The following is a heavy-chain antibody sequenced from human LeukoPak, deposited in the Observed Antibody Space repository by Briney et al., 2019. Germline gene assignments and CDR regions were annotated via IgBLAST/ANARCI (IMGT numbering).Heavy chain of an antibody. CDR2: ISSKAYGGTK. CDR1: GFTFGDYA. J-gene: IGHJ3*02. V-gene: IGHV3-49*03. CDR3: TRDRRRYDYGDYRDAFDI. D-gene: IGHD4-17*01. Sequence: GGSLRLSCLASGFTFGDYALSWFRQDPGKGLEWGGFISSKAYGGTKEYAASVKVRITISRDDSQIILNLQMNSQKTEGTAVYYCTRDRRRYDYGDYRDAFDIWGQGTMVAVSS.